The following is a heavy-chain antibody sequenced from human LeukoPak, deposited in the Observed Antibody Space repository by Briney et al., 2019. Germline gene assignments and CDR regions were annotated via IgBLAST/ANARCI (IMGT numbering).Heavy chain of an antibody. CDR1: GGPITDHY. J-gene: IGHJ3*02. D-gene: IGHD3-10*01. CDR3: ARDIHEYGSGSHYDDTFDS. Sequence: SETLSLTCTVSGGPITDHYWSWVRQPPGKGLEWIGYRHHSGGANSNPSLKSRVTISVDTSNNQISLKLSSVTAADTAVYYCARDIHEYGSGSHYDDTFDSWGQGTLVIVSS. V-gene: IGHV4-59*11. CDR2: RHHSGGA.